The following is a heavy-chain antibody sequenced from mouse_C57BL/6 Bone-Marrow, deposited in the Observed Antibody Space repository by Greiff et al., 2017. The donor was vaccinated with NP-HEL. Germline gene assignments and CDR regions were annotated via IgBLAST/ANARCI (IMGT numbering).Heavy chain of an antibody. V-gene: IGHV1-81*01. CDR2: IYPRSGNT. D-gene: IGHD4-1*01. CDR1: GYTFTSYG. CDR3: ARLTGTGAWFAY. Sequence: QVQLQQSGAELARPGASVKLSCKASGYTFTSYGISWVKQRTGQGLEWIGEIYPRSGNTYYNEKFKGKATLTADKSSSTAYMELRSLTSEDSAVYFCARLTGTGAWFAYWGQGTLVTVSA. J-gene: IGHJ3*01.